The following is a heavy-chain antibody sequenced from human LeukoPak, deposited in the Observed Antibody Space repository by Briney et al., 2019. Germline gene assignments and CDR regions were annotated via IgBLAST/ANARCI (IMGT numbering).Heavy chain of an antibody. Sequence: PGGSLRLSCTASGFTFGDYAMSWVRQAPGKGLEWVGFIRSKAYGGTTEYAASVKGRFTISRDDSKSIAYLQMNSLKTEDTAVYYCTRDLHRFLEWLLFDYWGQGTLVT. V-gene: IGHV3-49*04. CDR2: IRSKAYGGTT. J-gene: IGHJ4*02. CDR1: GFTFGDYA. D-gene: IGHD3-3*01. CDR3: TRDLHRFLEWLLFDY.